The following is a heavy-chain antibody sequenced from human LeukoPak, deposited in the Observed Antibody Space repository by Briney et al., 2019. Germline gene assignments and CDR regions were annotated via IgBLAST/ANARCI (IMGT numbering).Heavy chain of an antibody. CDR1: GFTVSSNC. Sequence: GGSLRLSCAASGFTVSSNCMSWVRQAPGKGLEWVSVIYSGGSTYYADSVKGRFTISRDNSENTLYLQMHNLRAADTAVYYGARGLYYYDTSAYYYYWGQGTLVTVSS. D-gene: IGHD3-22*01. CDR2: IYSGGST. CDR3: ARGLYYYDTSAYYYY. V-gene: IGHV3-53*01. J-gene: IGHJ4*02.